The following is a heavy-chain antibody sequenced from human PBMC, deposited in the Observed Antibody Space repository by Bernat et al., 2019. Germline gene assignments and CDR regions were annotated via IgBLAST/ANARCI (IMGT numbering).Heavy chain of an antibody. V-gene: IGHV3-21*01. CDR2: ISSSSSYR. CDR3: GRDRAYFDWLADY. CDR1: GFTFSSYS. Sequence: EVQLVESGGGLVKPGGSLRLSCAASGFTFSSYSMNWVHQAPGKGLGWVSSISSSSSYRYYADSVKGRFTISRDNAKNSLYLKTNSLRAEDTAVDYCGRDRAYFDWLADYWGQGTLVTVSS. J-gene: IGHJ4*02. D-gene: IGHD3-9*01.